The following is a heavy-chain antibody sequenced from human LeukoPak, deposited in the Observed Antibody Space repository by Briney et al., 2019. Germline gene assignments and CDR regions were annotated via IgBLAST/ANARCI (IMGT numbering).Heavy chain of an antibody. CDR1: GFTFSSYA. J-gene: IGHJ4*02. D-gene: IGHD5-12*01. Sequence: GGSLRLSCAASGFTFSSYAMSWVRQAPGKGLEWVSAISGSGGSTYYADSVKGRFTISRDNSKNTLYLQMNSLRAEDTAVYYCAKDQVPSGYEVGNFDYWGQGTLVTVSS. CDR2: ISGSGGST. V-gene: IGHV3-23*01. CDR3: AKDQVPSGYEVGNFDY.